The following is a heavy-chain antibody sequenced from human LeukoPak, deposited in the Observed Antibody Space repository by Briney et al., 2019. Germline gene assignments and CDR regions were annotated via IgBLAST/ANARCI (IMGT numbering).Heavy chain of an antibody. Sequence: SETLSLTCAVYGGSFSGYYWSWTRQPPGKGLEWIGEINHSGSTHYNPSLKSRVTLSVDTSKNQFSLKLSYVTAADTAVYCCARRRLGAARPLDYWGQGTLVTVSS. CDR2: INHSGST. CDR1: GGSFSGYY. V-gene: IGHV4-34*01. J-gene: IGHJ4*02. CDR3: ARRRLGAARPLDY. D-gene: IGHD6-6*01.